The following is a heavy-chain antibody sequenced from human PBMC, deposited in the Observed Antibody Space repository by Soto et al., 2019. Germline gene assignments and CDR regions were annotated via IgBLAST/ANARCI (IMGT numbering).Heavy chain of an antibody. D-gene: IGHD2-2*01. V-gene: IGHV4-34*01. J-gene: IGHJ5*02. Sequence: QVQLQQWGAGLLKPSETLSLTCAVYGGSFSGYYWSWIRQPPGKGLEWIGEINHSGSTNYNPSLKRRVTISVDTSKNQFSLKLSSVTAADTAVYYCARTFIVVVPAAMRGWFDPWGQGTLVTVSS. CDR3: ARTFIVVVPAAMRGWFDP. CDR1: GGSFSGYY. CDR2: INHSGST.